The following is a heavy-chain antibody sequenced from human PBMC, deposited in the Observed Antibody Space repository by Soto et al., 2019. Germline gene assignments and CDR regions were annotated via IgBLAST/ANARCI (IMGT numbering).Heavy chain of an antibody. J-gene: IGHJ4*02. V-gene: IGHV1-2*02. D-gene: IGHD4-17*01. Sequence: VRQAPGQGLEWMGWINPNSGGTNYAQKFQGRVTMTRDTSISTAYMELSRLRSDDTAVYYCAREASAVTEYYFDYWGQGTLVTVSS. CDR3: AREASAVTEYYFDY. CDR2: INPNSGGT.